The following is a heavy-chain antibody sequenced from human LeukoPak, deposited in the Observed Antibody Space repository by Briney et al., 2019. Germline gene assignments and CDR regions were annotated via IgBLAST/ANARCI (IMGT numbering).Heavy chain of an antibody. CDR3: AKGSSSWYLGAFDI. J-gene: IGHJ3*02. CDR2: ISYDGSNK. Sequence: PGGSLRLSCAASGFTFSSYGMHWVRQAPGKGLEWVAVISYDGSNKYYADSVKGRFTISRDNSKNTLYLQMNSLRAEDTAVYYCAKGSSSWYLGAFDIWGQGTMVTVSS. D-gene: IGHD6-13*01. V-gene: IGHV3-30*18. CDR1: GFTFSSYG.